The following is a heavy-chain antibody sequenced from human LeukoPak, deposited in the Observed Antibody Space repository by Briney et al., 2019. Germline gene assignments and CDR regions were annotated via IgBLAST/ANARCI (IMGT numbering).Heavy chain of an antibody. V-gene: IGHV3-23*01. CDR1: GFTFSTYA. J-gene: IGHJ3*01. Sequence: GGSLRLSCAASGFTFSTYAMTWVRQAPGKGLEWVSSISGSGDRPYYADSVKGRFTISRDNAKNTLYLQMDSLGAEDTAVYYCASGLSGSYFLNAFDVWGHGTMVTVSS. D-gene: IGHD1-26*01. CDR2: ISGSGDRP. CDR3: ASGLSGSYFLNAFDV.